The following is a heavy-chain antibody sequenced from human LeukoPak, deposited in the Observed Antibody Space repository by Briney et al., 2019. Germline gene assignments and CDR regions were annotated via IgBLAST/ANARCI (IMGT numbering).Heavy chain of an antibody. J-gene: IGHJ5*02. CDR1: GGSISSYY. CDR2: IYTSGST. V-gene: IGHV4-4*07. D-gene: IGHD3-3*01. CDR3: AREGFGYYDFWSGYYIRWFDP. Sequence: PSETLSLTCTVSGGSISSYYWSWIRQPAGKGLEWIGRIYTSGSTNYHPSIKSRVTMSVDTSKNQFSLKLSSVTAADTAVYYCAREGFGYYDFWSGYYIRWFDPWGQGTLVTVSS.